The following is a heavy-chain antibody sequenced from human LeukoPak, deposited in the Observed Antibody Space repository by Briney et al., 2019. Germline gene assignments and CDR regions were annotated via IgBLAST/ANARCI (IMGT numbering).Heavy chain of an antibody. CDR2: IYTSGST. J-gene: IGHJ5*02. D-gene: IGHD3-10*01. V-gene: IGHV4-4*07. CDR1: GGSISSYY. Sequence: PSETLSLTCTVSGGSISSYYWSWIRQPAGKGLEWIGRIYTSGSTNYNPSLKSRVTMSVDTSKNQFSLKLSSVTAADTAVYYCARDRGLLWFGDGPNWFDPWGQGTLATVSS. CDR3: ARDRGLLWFGDGPNWFDP.